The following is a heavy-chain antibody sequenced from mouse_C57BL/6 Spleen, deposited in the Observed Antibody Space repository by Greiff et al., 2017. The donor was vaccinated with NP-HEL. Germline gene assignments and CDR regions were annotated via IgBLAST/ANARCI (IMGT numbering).Heavy chain of an antibody. CDR2: IDPNSGGT. J-gene: IGHJ3*01. V-gene: IGHV1-72*01. CDR3: ARSGYGNYDAWFAY. Sequence: QVQLKQPGAELVKPGASVKLSCKASGYTFTSYWMHWVKQRPGRGLEWIGRIDPNSGGTKYNEKFKSKATLTVDKPSSTAYMQLSSLTSEDSAVYYCARSGYGNYDAWFAYWGQGTLVTVS. D-gene: IGHD2-1*01. CDR1: GYTFTSYW.